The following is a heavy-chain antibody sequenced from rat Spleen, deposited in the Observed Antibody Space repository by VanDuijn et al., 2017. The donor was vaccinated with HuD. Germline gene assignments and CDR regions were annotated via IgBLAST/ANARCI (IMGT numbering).Heavy chain of an antibody. V-gene: IGHV2-16*01. CDR2: IWSGGST. CDR1: GFSLTSYG. D-gene: IGHD1-1*01. J-gene: IGHJ4*01. CDR3: ARSLYYYSGGVMDA. Sequence: QVQLKESGPGLVQPSQTLSLTCTVSGFSLTSYGVSWVRQPPGKGLEWIGAIWSGGSTDYNSALKSRLSISRDTSKSQVLLKMNSLQTEDTAMYFCARSLYYYSGGVMDAWGQGASVTVSS.